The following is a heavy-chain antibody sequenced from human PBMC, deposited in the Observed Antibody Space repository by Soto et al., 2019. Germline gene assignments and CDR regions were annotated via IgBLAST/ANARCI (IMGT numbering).Heavy chain of an antibody. J-gene: IGHJ5*02. D-gene: IGHD2-2*01. CDR2: TYYRSKWYN. CDR1: GDSVSSNSAA. CDR3: ARDDCSSTSCPGWFDP. Sequence: QSQTLSLTCAISGDSVSSNSAAWNWIRQSPSRGLEWLGRTYYRSKWYNDYAVSVKSRITINPDTSKNQFSLQLNSVTPEDTAVYYCARDDCSSTSCPGWFDPWGQGTLVTVSS. V-gene: IGHV6-1*01.